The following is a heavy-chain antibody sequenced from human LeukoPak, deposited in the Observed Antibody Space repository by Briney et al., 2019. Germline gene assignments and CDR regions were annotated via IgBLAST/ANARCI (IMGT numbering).Heavy chain of an antibody. J-gene: IGHJ4*02. V-gene: IGHV4-34*01. Sequence: PSQTLSLTCAVYGGSFSGYYWSWIRQPPGKGLEWIGEINHSGSTNYNPSLMSRVTISVDTSKNQFSLKLSSVTAADTAVYYCAKLYCGGDCYLYFDYWGQGTLVTVSS. D-gene: IGHD2-21*02. CDR3: AKLYCGGDCYLYFDY. CDR1: GGSFSGYY. CDR2: INHSGST.